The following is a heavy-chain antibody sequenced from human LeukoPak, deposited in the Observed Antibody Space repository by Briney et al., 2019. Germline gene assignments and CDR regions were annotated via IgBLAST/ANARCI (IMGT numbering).Heavy chain of an antibody. D-gene: IGHD5-18*01. V-gene: IGHV3-48*03. CDR2: ISSSGSTI. Sequence: GGSLRPSCAASGFTFSSYEMNWVRQAPGKGLEWVSYISSSGSTIYYADSVKGRFTISRDNAKNSLYLQMNSLRAEDTAVYYCAGGVVDTAMVTNYYYYYGMDVWGKGTTVTVSS. CDR3: AGGVVDTAMVTNYYYYYGMDV. CDR1: GFTFSSYE. J-gene: IGHJ6*04.